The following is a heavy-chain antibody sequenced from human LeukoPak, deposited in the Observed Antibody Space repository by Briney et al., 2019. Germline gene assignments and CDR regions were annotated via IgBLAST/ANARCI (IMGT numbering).Heavy chain of an antibody. CDR1: GYTFTSYA. Sequence: ASVKVSCEASGYTFTSYAMNWVRQAPGQGLEWMGWINTNTGNPTYAQGFTGRFVFSLDTSVSTAYLQISSLKAEDTAVYYCAREAAIVVVAATPGVVDYWGQGTLVTVSS. D-gene: IGHD2-15*01. CDR2: INTNTGNP. J-gene: IGHJ4*02. V-gene: IGHV7-4-1*02. CDR3: AREAAIVVVAATPGVVDY.